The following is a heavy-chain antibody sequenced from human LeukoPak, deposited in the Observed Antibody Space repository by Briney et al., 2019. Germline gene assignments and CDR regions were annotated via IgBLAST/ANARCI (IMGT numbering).Heavy chain of an antibody. Sequence: GGSLRLSXAASGFTFSSYAMNWVRQAPGKGLEWVSSISGSGDSTYYVDSVKGRFTISRDISKNTLYLQMNSLRAEDTALYYCAKERGYSGSSLDYWGLGTLLTVSS. CDR3: AKERGYSGSSLDY. CDR1: GFTFSSYA. CDR2: ISGSGDST. D-gene: IGHD1-26*01. J-gene: IGHJ4*02. V-gene: IGHV3-23*01.